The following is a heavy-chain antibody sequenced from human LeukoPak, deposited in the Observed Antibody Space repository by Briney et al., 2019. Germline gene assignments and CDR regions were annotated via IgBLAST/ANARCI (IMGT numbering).Heavy chain of an antibody. CDR1: GGSISSSSCY. CDR2: IYYSGST. V-gene: IGHV4-39*07. D-gene: IGHD3-9*01. CDR3: ARSPSTGSYYDILTGYYPPIDNWFDP. Sequence: SSETLSLTCTVSGGSISSSSCYWGWIRQPPGKGLEWIGSIYYSGSTYYNSSLKSRVTISVDTSKNQFSLKLSSVTAADTAVYYCARSPSTGSYYDILTGYYPPIDNWFDPWGQGTLVTVSS. J-gene: IGHJ5*02.